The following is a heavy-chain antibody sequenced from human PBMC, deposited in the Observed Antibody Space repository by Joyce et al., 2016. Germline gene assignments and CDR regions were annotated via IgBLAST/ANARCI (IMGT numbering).Heavy chain of an antibody. D-gene: IGHD1-14*01. Sequence: QVLLVQSGAAVKRPGSSLRVSCKSSGGDFSNYTVNWVRQAPGQRLEWVGGCMPFFGAAKYGEDFQGRVTLTADQATRTAYLELSSLTSADTAGYYCARGGTSSDHYFFYTLDVWGPGTTVIVSS. J-gene: IGHJ6*02. CDR2: CMPFFGAA. V-gene: IGHV1-69*12. CDR1: GGDFSNYT. CDR3: ARGGTSSDHYFFYTLDV.